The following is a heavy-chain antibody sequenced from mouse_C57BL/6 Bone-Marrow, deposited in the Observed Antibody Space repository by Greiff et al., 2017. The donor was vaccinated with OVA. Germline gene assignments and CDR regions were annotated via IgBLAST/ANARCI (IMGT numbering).Heavy chain of an antibody. D-gene: IGHD2-1*01. CDR3: ARSPYGNYLPFWYFDV. CDR1: GYTFTSYD. Sequence: QVQLQQSGPELVKPGASVKLSCKASGYTFTSYDINWVKQRPGQGLESIGWIYPRDGSTKYNEKFKGKATLTVDTSSSTAYMELHSLTSEDSAVYFCARSPYGNYLPFWYFDVWGTGTTVTVAS. J-gene: IGHJ1*03. V-gene: IGHV1-85*01. CDR2: IYPRDGST.